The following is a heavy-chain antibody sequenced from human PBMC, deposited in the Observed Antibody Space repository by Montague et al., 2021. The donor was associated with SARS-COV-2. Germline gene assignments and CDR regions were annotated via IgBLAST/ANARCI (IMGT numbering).Heavy chain of an antibody. CDR1: GGSISSGGYY. J-gene: IGHJ3*02. CDR2: IYYSGST. V-gene: IGHV4-31*03. Sequence: SLSLTCTVSGGSISSGGYYWSWIRQHPGKGLEWIGYIYYSGSTYYNPPLKSRVTISVDTSKNQFSLKLSSVTAADTAVYYCAGARITMIVVVDAFDIWGQGTMVTVSS. CDR3: AGARITMIVVVDAFDI. D-gene: IGHD3-22*01.